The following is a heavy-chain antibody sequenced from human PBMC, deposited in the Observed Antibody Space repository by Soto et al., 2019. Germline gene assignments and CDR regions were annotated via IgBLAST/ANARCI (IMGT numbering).Heavy chain of an antibody. Sequence: SETLSLTCVVSGFSVRSTYFWGWIRQPPGKGLEWIGSVHHDGNAYYSPSVLGRVSMSVDTAYMELRSLRSDDTAVYYCARPYDSSQSPRFDYWGQGALVTVSS. V-gene: IGHV4-38-2*01. CDR2: VHHDGNA. J-gene: IGHJ4*02. CDR1: GFSVRSTYF. D-gene: IGHD3-22*01. CDR3: ARPYDSSQSPRFDY.